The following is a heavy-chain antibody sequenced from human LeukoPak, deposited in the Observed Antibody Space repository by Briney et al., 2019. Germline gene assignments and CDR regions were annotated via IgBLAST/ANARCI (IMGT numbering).Heavy chain of an antibody. J-gene: IGHJ4*02. Sequence: PGGSLRLSCAAYGFTFSGYWMTWVRQAPGKGLEWVASIKQDGSEKYYVDSVKGRFTISRDNAKNSLYLQMNSLRAEDTAVYYCASVEMATMLYWGQGTLVTVSS. V-gene: IGHV3-7*01. CDR3: ASVEMATMLY. CDR1: GFTFSGYW. D-gene: IGHD5-24*01. CDR2: IKQDGSEK.